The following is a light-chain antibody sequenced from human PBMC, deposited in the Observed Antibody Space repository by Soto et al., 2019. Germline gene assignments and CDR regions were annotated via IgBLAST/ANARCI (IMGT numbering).Light chain of an antibody. Sequence: DIQMTQSPSTLSASVGDRVTSSCRASQSISSWLAWYQQKPGKAPKLLIYKASTLESGVPSSFSGSGSGTEFTLTISSLQPDDFATYYCQQYNSYSTFGQGTKVDIK. J-gene: IGKJ1*01. V-gene: IGKV1-5*03. CDR1: QSISSW. CDR2: KAS. CDR3: QQYNSYST.